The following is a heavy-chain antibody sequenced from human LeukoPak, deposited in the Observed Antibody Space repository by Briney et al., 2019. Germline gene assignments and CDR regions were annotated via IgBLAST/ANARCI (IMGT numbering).Heavy chain of an antibody. D-gene: IGHD1-26*01. CDR3: ARVLGSGSSDAFDI. CDR1: GGSISSSSYY. Sequence: SQTLSLTCTVSGGSISSSSYYWGWILQPPGKGLEWIGSIYYSGSTYYNPSLKSRVTISVDTSKNQFSLKLSSVTAADTAVYYCARVLGSGSSDAFDIWGQGTMVTVSS. V-gene: IGHV4-39*01. J-gene: IGHJ3*02. CDR2: IYYSGST.